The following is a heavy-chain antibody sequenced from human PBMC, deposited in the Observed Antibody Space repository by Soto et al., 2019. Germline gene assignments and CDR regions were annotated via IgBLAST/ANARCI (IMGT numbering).Heavy chain of an antibody. J-gene: IGHJ6*02. CDR3: ASFEYSSSSHYYYYYGMDV. CDR2: VSSSSSYI. Sequence: PGGSLRLSCAASGFTFSSYSMNWVRQAPGKGLEWVSSVSSSSSYIYYADSVKGRFTISRDNAKNSLYLQMNSLRAEDTAVYYCASFEYSSSSHYYYYYGMDVWGQGTTVTVSS. V-gene: IGHV3-21*01. D-gene: IGHD6-6*01. CDR1: GFTFSSYS.